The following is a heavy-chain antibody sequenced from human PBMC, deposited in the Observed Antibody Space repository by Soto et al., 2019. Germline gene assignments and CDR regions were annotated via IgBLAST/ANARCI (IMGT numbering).Heavy chain of an antibody. V-gene: IGHV4-34*01. CDR2: INHSGSA. Sequence: QVLLQQWGAGRLKPSETLSLTCAVYGGSFIDYSWGWIRQSPGTGLEWIGEINHSGSANYNPSLKSRVTISVDTSKNLFSLKLYSVTAADAAVYYCARVSDYWSQGTLVTVSS. CDR3: ARVSDY. CDR1: GGSFIDYS. J-gene: IGHJ4*02.